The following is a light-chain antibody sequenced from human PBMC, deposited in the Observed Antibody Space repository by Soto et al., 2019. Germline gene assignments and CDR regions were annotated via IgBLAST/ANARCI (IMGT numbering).Light chain of an antibody. V-gene: IGKV1-5*01. Sequence: DIQMTQSPSTLSASVGDRVTITCRASQSISSWLAWYQQKPGKAPKLLIYDASSLESGVPSRFSGSGSGTEFTLTSSSLQPDDFATYYCQQYNSYSRWTFGQGTKVEIK. J-gene: IGKJ1*01. CDR2: DAS. CDR1: QSISSW. CDR3: QQYNSYSRWT.